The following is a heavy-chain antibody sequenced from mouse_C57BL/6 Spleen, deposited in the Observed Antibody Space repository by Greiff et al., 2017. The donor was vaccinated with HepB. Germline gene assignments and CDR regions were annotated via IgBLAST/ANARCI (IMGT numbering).Heavy chain of an antibody. D-gene: IGHD1-1*01. CDR3: TYYYGSSYYFDY. CDR2: IDPENGDT. CDR1: GFNIKDDY. J-gene: IGHJ2*01. Sequence: EVQLQQSGAELVRPGASVKLSCTASGFNIKDDYMHWVKQRPEQGLEWIGWIDPENGDTEYASKFQGKATITADTSSNTAYLQLSSLPSEDTAVYYCTYYYGSSYYFDYWGQGTTLTVSS. V-gene: IGHV14-4*01.